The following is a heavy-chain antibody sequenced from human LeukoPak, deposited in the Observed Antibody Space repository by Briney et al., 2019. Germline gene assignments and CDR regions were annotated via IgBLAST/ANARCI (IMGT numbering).Heavy chain of an antibody. CDR2: INPNSGGT. CDR1: GYTFTGYY. J-gene: IGHJ5*02. Sequence: ASVKVSCKASGYTFTGYYIHWVRQAPGQGLEWMGWINPNSGGTNYAQKFQGRVTMTRDTSISTAYMELSRLRSDDTAVYYCARVGSYYDTSPPWFDPWGQGTLVTVSS. V-gene: IGHV1-2*02. D-gene: IGHD3-22*01. CDR3: ARVGSYYDTSPPWFDP.